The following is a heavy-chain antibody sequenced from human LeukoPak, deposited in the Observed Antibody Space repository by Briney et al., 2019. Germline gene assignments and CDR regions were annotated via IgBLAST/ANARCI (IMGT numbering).Heavy chain of an antibody. CDR3: ARGDYGGNRFDY. Sequence: KPSETLSLTCTVSGGSISSYYWSWIRQPPGKGLEWIGYIYYSGSTNYNPSLKSRVTISVDTSKNQFSLKLSSVTAADTAVYYCARGDYGGNRFDYWGRGTLVTVSS. CDR1: GGSISSYY. D-gene: IGHD4-23*01. J-gene: IGHJ4*02. V-gene: IGHV4-59*01. CDR2: IYYSGST.